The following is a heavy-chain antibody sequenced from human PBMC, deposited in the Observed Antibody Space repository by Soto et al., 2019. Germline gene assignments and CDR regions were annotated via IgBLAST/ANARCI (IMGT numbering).Heavy chain of an antibody. CDR1: GLTFSDYG. Sequence: QVQLVESGGGVVQPGRSLRLSCAASGLTFSDYGMHWVRQAPGKGLEWVAVISHHGNSHYYADSVKGRFTISRDNSKNTLYLQMNSRRAEDTAVYFCVKDAGTVEFLEWRTLMLWGRGTLVTVSA. J-gene: IGHJ2*01. CDR3: VKDAGTVEFLEWRTLML. D-gene: IGHD3-3*01. CDR2: ISHHGNSH. V-gene: IGHV3-30*18.